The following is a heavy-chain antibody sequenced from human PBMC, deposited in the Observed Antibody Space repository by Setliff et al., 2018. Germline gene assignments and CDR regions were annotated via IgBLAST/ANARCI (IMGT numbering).Heavy chain of an antibody. CDR1: GYSISSGYY. V-gene: IGHV4-38-2*01. Sequence: PSETLSLTCAVSGYSISSGYYWGWIRQPPGKGLEWIGSIYHSGSTYYNPSLKSRVTISVDTSKNQFSLKLSSVTAADTAVYYCARLWNLGAFDIWGQGTMVTVSS. CDR3: ARLWNLGAFDI. D-gene: IGHD1-7*01. J-gene: IGHJ3*02. CDR2: IYHSGST.